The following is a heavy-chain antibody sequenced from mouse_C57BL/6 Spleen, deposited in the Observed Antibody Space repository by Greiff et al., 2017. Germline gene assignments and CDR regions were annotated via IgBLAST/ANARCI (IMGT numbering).Heavy chain of an antibody. CDR2: IDPSDSYT. CDR1: GYTFTSYF. D-gene: IGHD1-1*01. CDR3: ARWDYYGSGLYAMDY. J-gene: IGHJ4*01. Sequence: VKLQQPGAELVMPGASVKLSCKASGYTFTSYFMHWVKQRPGQGLEWIGGIDPSDSYTNYNQKFKGKSTLTVDKSSSTAYMQLSSLTSEDSAVYYGARWDYYGSGLYAMDYWGQGTSVTVSS. V-gene: IGHV1-69*01.